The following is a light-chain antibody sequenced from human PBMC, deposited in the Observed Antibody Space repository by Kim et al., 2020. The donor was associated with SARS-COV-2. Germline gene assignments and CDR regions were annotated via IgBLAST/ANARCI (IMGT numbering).Light chain of an antibody. Sequence: SASVGARVTITCRASQGISSYLAWYQQKPGKAPKLLIYAASTLQSGVPSRFSGSGSGTDFTLTISSLQPEDFATYYCQQLNSYPTFGQGTRLEIK. CDR3: QQLNSYPT. CDR1: QGISSY. J-gene: IGKJ5*01. V-gene: IGKV1-9*01. CDR2: AAS.